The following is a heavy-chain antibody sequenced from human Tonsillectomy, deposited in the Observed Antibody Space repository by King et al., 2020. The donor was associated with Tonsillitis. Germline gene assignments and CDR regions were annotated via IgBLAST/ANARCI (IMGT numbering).Heavy chain of an antibody. CDR2: ISSSSSYT. Sequence: VQLVESGGGLVKPGGSLRLSCAASGFTFSDYYMTWIRQAPGKGLEWVSYISSSSSYTNYADSVEGRFTISRDNAKNSLYLQMNSLRAEDTAVYYCARDQVDSSYADYWGQGTLVTVSS. J-gene: IGHJ4*02. D-gene: IGHD3-22*01. CDR1: GFTFSDYY. CDR3: ARDQVDSSYADY. V-gene: IGHV3-11*06.